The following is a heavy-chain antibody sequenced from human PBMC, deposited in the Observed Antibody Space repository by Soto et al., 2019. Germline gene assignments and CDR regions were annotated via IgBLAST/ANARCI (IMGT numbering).Heavy chain of an antibody. Sequence: SGPTLVNPTQTLTLTCTFSGFSLSTSGVGVVWIRQPPGKALEWLALIYWNDDKRYSPSLKSRLTITKDTSKNQVVLTMTNMDPVDTATYYCAQAIQADGISRAIDYWGQGTLVTVSS. V-gene: IGHV2-5*01. D-gene: IGHD6-13*01. CDR3: AQAIQADGISRAIDY. J-gene: IGHJ4*02. CDR1: GFSLSTSGVG. CDR2: IYWNDDK.